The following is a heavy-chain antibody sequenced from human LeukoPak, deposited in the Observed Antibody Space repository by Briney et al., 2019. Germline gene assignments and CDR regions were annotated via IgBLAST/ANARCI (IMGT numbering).Heavy chain of an antibody. CDR3: ARGKRVFDY. Sequence: SETLSLTCTVSGGSIGSGGYYWSWIRQPPGKGLEWIGEINHSGSTNYNPSLKSRVTISVDTSKNQFSLKLSSVTAADTAVYYCARGKRVFDYWGQGTLVTVSS. CDR1: GGSIGSGGYY. D-gene: IGHD5-24*01. J-gene: IGHJ4*02. CDR2: INHSGST. V-gene: IGHV4-39*07.